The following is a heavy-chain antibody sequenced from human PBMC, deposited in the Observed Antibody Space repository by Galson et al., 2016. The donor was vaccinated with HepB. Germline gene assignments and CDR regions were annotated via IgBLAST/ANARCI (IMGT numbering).Heavy chain of an antibody. CDR3: ARGHVSGSLTSAFDI. CDR1: GYTFTNHY. D-gene: IGHD2-15*01. V-gene: IGHV1-46*01. Sequence: SVKVSCKASGYTFTNHYLHWVRQAPGQGLEWMGVINPSGGSTNYAQKFQGRITMTRDTSTSTVYMDLSSLRSEDTAVYYCARGHVSGSLTSAFDIWGQGTMVTVAS. CDR2: INPSGGST. J-gene: IGHJ3*02.